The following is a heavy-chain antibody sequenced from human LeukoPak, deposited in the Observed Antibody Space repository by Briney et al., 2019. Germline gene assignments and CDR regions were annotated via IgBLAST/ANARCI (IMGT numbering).Heavy chain of an antibody. Sequence: ASVKVSCKATGYTFTSYDTNWVRQATGQGLEWMGWMNPNSGNTGYAQKFQGRVTMTRNTSISTAYMELSSLRSEDTAVYYCARGPIVVVPAADGWFDPWGQGTLVTVSS. V-gene: IGHV1-8*01. D-gene: IGHD2-2*01. CDR2: MNPNSGNT. J-gene: IGHJ5*02. CDR1: GYTFTSYD. CDR3: ARGPIVVVPAADGWFDP.